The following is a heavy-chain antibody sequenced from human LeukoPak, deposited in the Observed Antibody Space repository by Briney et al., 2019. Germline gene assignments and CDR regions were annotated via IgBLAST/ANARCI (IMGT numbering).Heavy chain of an antibody. D-gene: IGHD3-10*01. J-gene: IGHJ4*02. CDR2: IYHSGST. Sequence: NASETLSLTCTVSGYSISSGYYWGWIRQPPGKGLEWIGSIYHSGSTYYNPSLKSRVTISVDTSKNQFSLKLSSVTAADTAVYYCARERGADNYWGQGTLVTVSS. V-gene: IGHV4-38-2*02. CDR3: ARERGADNY. CDR1: GYSISSGYY.